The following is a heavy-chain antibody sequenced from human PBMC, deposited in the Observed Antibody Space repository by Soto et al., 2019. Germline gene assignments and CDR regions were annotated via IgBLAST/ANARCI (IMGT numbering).Heavy chain of an antibody. CDR3: ARGRSSVAIFGEGRYGLDV. J-gene: IGHJ6*02. V-gene: IGHV4-34*01. CDR2: ISHTGGT. CDR1: GGSFSGSY. D-gene: IGHD3-3*01. Sequence: SETLSLTCAVSGGSFSGSYWTWIRQPPEKGLAWIGAISHTGGTTYNPALMSRVTMSVDRSKNQFSLKLRSVSAADTAVFYCARGRSSVAIFGEGRYGLDVWGQGTTVTVSS.